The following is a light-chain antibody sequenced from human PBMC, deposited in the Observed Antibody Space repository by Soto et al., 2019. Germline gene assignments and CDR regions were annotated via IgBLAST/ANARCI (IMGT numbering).Light chain of an antibody. Sequence: QSVLTQPPSVSGAPGQRVTISCTGSSSNIGAGYDVHWYQQLPGTAPKLLIYGNSNRPSWVPDLFSGSKSGTSASLAITGLQAEDEADYYCRSYDSSLSGAVFGRGTQLTVL. J-gene: IGLJ7*01. CDR1: SSNIGAGYD. V-gene: IGLV1-40*01. CDR3: RSYDSSLSGAV. CDR2: GNS.